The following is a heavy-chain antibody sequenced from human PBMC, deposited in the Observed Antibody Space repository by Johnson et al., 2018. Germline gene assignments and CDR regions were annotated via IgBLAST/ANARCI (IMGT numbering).Heavy chain of an antibody. J-gene: IGHJ6*02. CDR3: ANDRPVYYDFWSGMDV. V-gene: IGHV3-21*01. CDR2: ISSSSSYI. CDR1: RFTFSSYS. D-gene: IGHD3-3*01. Sequence: ARLVECGGGLVKAGGSRILSCAASRFTFSSYSMNWVRQAPGKGLEWVSSISSSSSYIYYADSVKGRFTISRDNSQNTLYLQMNSLRAEDTAVYYCANDRPVYYDFWSGMDVWGQGTTVTVSS.